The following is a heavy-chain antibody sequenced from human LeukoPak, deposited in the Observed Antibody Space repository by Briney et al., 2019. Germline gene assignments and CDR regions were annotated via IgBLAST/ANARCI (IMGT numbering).Heavy chain of an antibody. CDR2: IYYSGST. J-gene: IGHJ5*02. D-gene: IGHD6-13*01. V-gene: IGHV4-59*01. Sequence: KPSETLSLTCTVSGGSINSYYWSWIRQPPGKGLEWIGYIYYSGSTNYNPSLKSRVTISVDTSKNQFSLKLSSVTAAGTAVYYCARGCSAGTPHNWFDPWGQGTLVTVSS. CDR3: ARGCSAGTPHNWFDP. CDR1: GGSINSYY.